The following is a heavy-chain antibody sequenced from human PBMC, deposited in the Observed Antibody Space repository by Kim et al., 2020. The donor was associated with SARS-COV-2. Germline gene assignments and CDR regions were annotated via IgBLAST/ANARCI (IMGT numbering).Heavy chain of an antibody. Sequence: SETLSLTCTVSGGSISSYYWSWIRQPPGKGLEWIGYIYYSGSTNYNPSLKSRVTISVDTSKNQFSLKLSSVTAADTAVYYCARSRTKSGSYYPRLFDYWGQGTLVTVSS. V-gene: IGHV4-59*01. D-gene: IGHD3-10*01. CDR3: ARSRTKSGSYYPRLFDY. CDR1: GGSISSYY. J-gene: IGHJ4*02. CDR2: IYYSGST.